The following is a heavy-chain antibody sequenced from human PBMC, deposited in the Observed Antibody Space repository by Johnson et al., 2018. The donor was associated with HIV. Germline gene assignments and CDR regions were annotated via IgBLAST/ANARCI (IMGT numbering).Heavy chain of an antibody. CDR3: AGGITMKPPTAVDI. CDR2: IGTAGDT. CDR1: GFTFSNYD. Sequence: VQLVESGGGVVQPGRSQRLSCVASGFTFSNYDMDWVRQATGKGLEWVSAIGTAGDTYYSDSVKGRFSMSRENVKNSLYLQMNNLRAEDTAVYYCAGGITMKPPTAVDIWGQGTVVTVS. V-gene: IGHV3-13*01. D-gene: IGHD3-22*01. J-gene: IGHJ3*02.